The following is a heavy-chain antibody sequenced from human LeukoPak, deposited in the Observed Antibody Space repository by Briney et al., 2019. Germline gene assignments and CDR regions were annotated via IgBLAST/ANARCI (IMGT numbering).Heavy chain of an antibody. V-gene: IGHV4-39*01. CDR2: IYYSGST. CDR3: ARPDCSSTSCPHAGYYYYMDV. J-gene: IGHJ6*03. CDR1: GGSISSSSYY. D-gene: IGHD2-2*01. Sequence: SETLSLTCTVSGGSISSSSYYWGCIRQPPGKGLEWIGSIYYSGSTYYNPSLKSRVTISVDTSKNQFSLKLSSVTAADTAVYYCARPDCSSTSCPHAGYYYYMDVWGKGTTVTVPS.